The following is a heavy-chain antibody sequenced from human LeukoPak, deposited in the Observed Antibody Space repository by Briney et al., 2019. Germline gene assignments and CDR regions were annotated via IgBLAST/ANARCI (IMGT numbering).Heavy chain of an antibody. CDR2: IYTSEST. D-gene: IGHD1-14*01. Sequence: SETLSLTCTVSGGSISSNIYYWGWIRQPPGKGLEWIGRIYTSESTNYSPSLKSRVTMSVDTSKNQFSLKLSSVTAADTAVYYCARRDDTGDAFDIWGQGTMVTVSS. CDR1: GGSISSNIYY. J-gene: IGHJ3*02. V-gene: IGHV4-61*02. CDR3: ARRDDTGDAFDI.